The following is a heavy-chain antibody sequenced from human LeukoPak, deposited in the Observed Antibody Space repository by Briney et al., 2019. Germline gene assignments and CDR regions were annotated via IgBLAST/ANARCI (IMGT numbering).Heavy chain of an antibody. V-gene: IGHV1-18*01. D-gene: IGHD6-19*01. CDR3: ARDTSAYSSGWYVLHY. Sequence: LRASVKVSCKASGYSFTSFGINWVRQAPGQGLEWMGWISGYDGDTKYAQKLQGRVTMTIETSTSTAYMELRSLRSDDTAVYYCARDTSAYSSGWYVLHYWGQGTLVTVSS. CDR2: ISGYDGDT. CDR1: GYSFTSFG. J-gene: IGHJ4*02.